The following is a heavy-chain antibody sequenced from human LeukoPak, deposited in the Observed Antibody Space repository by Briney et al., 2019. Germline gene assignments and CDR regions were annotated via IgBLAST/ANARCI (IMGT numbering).Heavy chain of an antibody. CDR1: GFTLSDAW. CDR2: IKSKTDGGTT. V-gene: IGHV3-15*01. D-gene: IGHD2-15*01. Sequence: PGGSLRLSCAASGFTLSDAWMSWVRQAPGKGLEWVGRIKSKTDGGTTDYVAPVKGRFTISRDDSKNMLYLQMSSLRSEDTAVYYCATVGYAVVGFDYWGQGTLVTVSS. CDR3: ATVGYAVVGFDY. J-gene: IGHJ4*02.